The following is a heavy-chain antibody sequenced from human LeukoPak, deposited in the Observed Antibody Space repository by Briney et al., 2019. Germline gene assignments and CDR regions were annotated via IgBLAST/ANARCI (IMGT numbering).Heavy chain of an antibody. J-gene: IGHJ6*02. CDR3: ARGRGAVADNYYYYYGMDV. CDR1: GYTFTGYY. CDR2: INPNSGGT. D-gene: IGHD6-19*01. Sequence: ASVKVSCKASGYTFTGYYMHWVRQAPGQGLEWMGWINPNSGGTNYAQKFRGWVTMTRDTSISTAYMELSRLRSDDTAVYYCARGRGAVADNYYYYYGMDVWGQGTTVTVSS. V-gene: IGHV1-2*04.